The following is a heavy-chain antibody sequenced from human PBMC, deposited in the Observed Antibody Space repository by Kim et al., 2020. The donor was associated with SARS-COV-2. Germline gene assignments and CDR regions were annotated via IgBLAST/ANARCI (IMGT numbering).Heavy chain of an antibody. J-gene: IGHJ6*02. CDR3: ARGAAAPFSGYDRYYYYYGMDV. CDR1: GFTFSSYG. V-gene: IGHV3-33*01. CDR2: IWYDGSNK. Sequence: GGSLRLSCAASGFTFSSYGMHWVRQAPGKGLEWVAVIWYDGSNKYYADSVKGRFTISRDNSKNTLYLQMNSLRAEDTAVYYCARGAAAPFSGYDRYYYYYGMDVWGQGTTVTVSS. D-gene: IGHD5-12*01.